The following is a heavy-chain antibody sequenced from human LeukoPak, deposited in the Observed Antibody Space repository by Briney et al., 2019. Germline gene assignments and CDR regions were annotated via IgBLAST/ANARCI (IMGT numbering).Heavy chain of an antibody. Sequence: SETLSLTCTVSGGSISSSSYYWGWIRQPPGKGLEWIGSIYYSGSTYYNPSLKSRVTISVDTSKNQVSLKLSSVNAADTAVYYSARSEGDYYYYYYMDVWGKGTTVTVSS. CDR3: ARSEGDYYYYYYMDV. V-gene: IGHV4-39*07. CDR2: IYYSGST. D-gene: IGHD2-21*02. J-gene: IGHJ6*03. CDR1: GGSISSSSYY.